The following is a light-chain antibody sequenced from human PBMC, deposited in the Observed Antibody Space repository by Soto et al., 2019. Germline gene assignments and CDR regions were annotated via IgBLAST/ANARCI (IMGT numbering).Light chain of an antibody. V-gene: IGKV3-11*01. CDR3: QQRTTWPLT. CDR1: QSISSH. CDR2: DAS. Sequence: EIVLTQSPATLSLSPGERATLSCRASQSISSHLAWYQQKPGQAPRLLIYDASNRATGIPARFSGSGSGTDFTLTISRLEPEDFAVYYCQQRTTWPLTFGGGAKVGIK. J-gene: IGKJ4*01.